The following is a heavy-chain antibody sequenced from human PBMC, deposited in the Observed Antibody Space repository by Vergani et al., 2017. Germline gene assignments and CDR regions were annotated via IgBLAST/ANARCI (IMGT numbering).Heavy chain of an antibody. J-gene: IGHJ4*02. CDR3: AKDNYYGSGPYYFDY. Sequence: EVQLLESGGGLVQPGGSLRLSGTASGFTFSSYAMSWVRQAPGKGLEWVSAISGSGGSTYYADSVKGRFTISRDNSKNTLYLQMNSLRAEDTAVYYCAKDNYYGSGPYYFDYWGQGTLVTVSS. CDR2: ISGSGGST. CDR1: GFTFSSYA. D-gene: IGHD3-10*01. V-gene: IGHV3-23*01.